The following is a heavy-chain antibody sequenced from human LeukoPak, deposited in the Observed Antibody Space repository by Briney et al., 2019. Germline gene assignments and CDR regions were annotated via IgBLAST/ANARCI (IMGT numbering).Heavy chain of an antibody. CDR2: ISHDGSSE. CDR3: ASRFEWLSSFDY. V-gene: IGHV3-30*03. D-gene: IGHD3-3*01. CDR1: GFTFSNYA. Sequence: PGRSLRLSCAASGFTFSNYAMHWVRQAPGKGLEWVALISHDGSSEYYGDSMKGRFTISRDNSRNTFYLQMNSLRAEDTAVYYCASRFEWLSSFDYWGPGTLVTVSS. J-gene: IGHJ4*02.